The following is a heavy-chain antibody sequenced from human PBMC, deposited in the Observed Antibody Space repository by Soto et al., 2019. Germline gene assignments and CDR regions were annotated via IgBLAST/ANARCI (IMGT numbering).Heavy chain of an antibody. J-gene: IGHJ4*02. V-gene: IGHV3-23*01. CDR2: ISNSGGST. D-gene: IGHD2-2*02. CDR1: GFTFSNYG. CDR3: AKLPTQITILGGVAFFAY. Sequence: PGGSLRLSCAASGFTFSNYGMSWVRQAPGKGLEWVSSISNSGGSTYYADSVKGRFTISRDTSKNTLYLQMDSLRVEDTAIYYCAKLPTQITILGGVAFFAYWAQGPLVPVSP.